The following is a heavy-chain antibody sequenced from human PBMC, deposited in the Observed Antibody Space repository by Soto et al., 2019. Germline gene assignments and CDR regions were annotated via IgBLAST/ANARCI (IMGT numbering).Heavy chain of an antibody. V-gene: IGHV4-34*01. CDR1: GASLSDNY. J-gene: IGHJ5*02. Sequence: PSETLSLTCAVYGASLSDNYCNWLRQPPGKGLEWIGEINHSGNTNYNPSLRSRVTISIDTSKNQLSLNLRSVSAADTAVYYCARGRGEFDVSGQGTHVTVSS. CDR3: ARGRGEFDV. D-gene: IGHD2-21*01. CDR2: INHSGNT.